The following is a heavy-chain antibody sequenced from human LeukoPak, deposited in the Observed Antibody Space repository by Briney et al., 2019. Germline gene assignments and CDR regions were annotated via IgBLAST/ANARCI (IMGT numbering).Heavy chain of an antibody. Sequence: GASVKVSCKASGYTFTTDYMHWVRQAPGQGLEWMGWVNPNSGGTNYAQKFQGRVTMTRDTSISTAYMELSRMRIDDTAVYYCARDDGGNTGYENFDYWGQGTLVTVSS. V-gene: IGHV1-2*02. J-gene: IGHJ4*02. CDR2: VNPNSGGT. CDR1: GYTFTTDY. CDR3: ARDDGGNTGYENFDY. D-gene: IGHD5-12*01.